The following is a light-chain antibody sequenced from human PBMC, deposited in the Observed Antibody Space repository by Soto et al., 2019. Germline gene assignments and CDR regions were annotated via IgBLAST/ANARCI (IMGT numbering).Light chain of an antibody. CDR1: QSISSW. Sequence: DIQMTQSPSTLSASVGDRVTITCRASQSISSWLAWYQQKPGKAPKLLIYDASNLQTGVPSRFSGSGSGTEFTLTISSLQPDDFATYYCQQYDVDSGTFGQGTKVDIK. J-gene: IGKJ1*01. CDR3: QQYDVDSGT. V-gene: IGKV1-5*01. CDR2: DAS.